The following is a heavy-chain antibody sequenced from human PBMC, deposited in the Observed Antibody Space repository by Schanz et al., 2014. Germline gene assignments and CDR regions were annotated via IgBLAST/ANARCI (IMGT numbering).Heavy chain of an antibody. CDR1: GFTFSSHW. CDR3: AKSDAFDI. Sequence: EVQLVESGGGLVQPGGSLRLSCAASGFTFSSHWMHWVRQDPGKSLVWVARINSVGSNTDYADSVTGRFTISRDNAKNTLYLQMNTLRAEDTAVYYCAKSDAFDIWGQGTLVTVSS. V-gene: IGHV3-74*01. J-gene: IGHJ3*02. CDR2: INSVGSNT.